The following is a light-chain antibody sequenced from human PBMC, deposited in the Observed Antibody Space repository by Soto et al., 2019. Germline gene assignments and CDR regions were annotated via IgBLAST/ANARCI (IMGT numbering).Light chain of an antibody. CDR3: SSYAGSNNFV. CDR1: NSDVGGYNY. V-gene: IGLV2-8*01. Sequence: QSALTQPPSASGSPGQSVTISCTGTNSDVGGYNYVSWYQQHPGKAPKLIIYEVIKRPSWVPDRFSGSKSGNTASLTVSGLQAEDEADYYCSSYAGSNNFVFGTGTKLTVL. J-gene: IGLJ1*01. CDR2: EVI.